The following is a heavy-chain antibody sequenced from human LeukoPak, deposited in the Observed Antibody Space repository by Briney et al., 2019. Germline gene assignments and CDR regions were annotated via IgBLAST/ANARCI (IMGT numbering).Heavy chain of an antibody. V-gene: IGHV4-59*01. CDR3: ARHGSTSLHYAFDI. J-gene: IGHJ3*02. CDR1: GGSISSYQ. CDR2: LYYSGNT. D-gene: IGHD2-2*01. Sequence: SETLSLTCTVSGGSISSYQWSWLRQPPGKGLEWIAYLYYSGNTNYNPSLKSRLTLSVDTSKNQFSLKLNSVIAADTALYYCARHGSTSLHYAFDIWGQGTMVTVSS.